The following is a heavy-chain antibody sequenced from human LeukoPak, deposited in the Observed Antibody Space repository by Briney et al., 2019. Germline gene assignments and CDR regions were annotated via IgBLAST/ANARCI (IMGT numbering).Heavy chain of an antibody. CDR1: GFTFSSYM. CDR2: ISSSSSYI. D-gene: IGHD5-24*01. V-gene: IGHV3-21*01. J-gene: IGHJ4*02. CDR3: AGGRWLHSSDY. Sequence: GGSLRLSCAASGFTFSSYMMTWVRQAPGKGLEWVSSISSSSSYIYYADSVKGRFTISRDNAKNSLYLQMNSLRAEDTAVYYCAGGRWLHSSDYWGQGTLVTVSS.